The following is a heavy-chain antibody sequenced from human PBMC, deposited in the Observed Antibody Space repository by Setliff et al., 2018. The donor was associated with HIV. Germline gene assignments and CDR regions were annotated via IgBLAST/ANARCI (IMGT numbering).Heavy chain of an antibody. J-gene: IGHJ4*02. V-gene: IGHV4-59*11. D-gene: IGHD3-22*01. CDR3: AKGAYQYYDSSAYYQGNFDY. Sequence: SSETLSLTCTVSIGSISSHYWGWIRQPPGKGLEWIGHIYYSGITNYNPPLKSRVTISVDTSKNQFSLKLRSVTAADTAVYYCAKGAYQYYDSSAYYQGNFDYWGQGTLVTVSS. CDR1: IGSISSHY. CDR2: IYYSGIT.